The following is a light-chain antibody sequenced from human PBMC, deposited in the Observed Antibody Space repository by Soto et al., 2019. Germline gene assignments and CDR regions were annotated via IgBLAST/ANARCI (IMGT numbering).Light chain of an antibody. J-gene: IGKJ4*01. CDR3: QPYNNWPLT. Sequence: DILMTQSPATLSVSPGERATLSCRAGQGVTTNFAWYQQKSGQSPRLLIYDVSTRATGVPTRFSGSRSGAEFTLTINSLQSEDFAVYYCQPYNNWPLTFGGGTKVDIK. V-gene: IGKV3-15*01. CDR1: QGVTTN. CDR2: DVS.